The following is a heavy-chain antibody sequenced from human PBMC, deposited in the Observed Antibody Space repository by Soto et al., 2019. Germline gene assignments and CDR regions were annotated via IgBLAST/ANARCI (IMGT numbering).Heavy chain of an antibody. Sequence: GGSLRLSCAASGLTFSSYAMHWVRQAPGKGLEWVAVISYDGSNKYYADSVKGRFTISRDNSKNTLYLQMNSLRAEDTAVYYCASALGSYSAFDIWGQGTMVTVSS. D-gene: IGHD1-26*01. CDR3: ASALGSYSAFDI. CDR2: ISYDGSNK. J-gene: IGHJ3*02. CDR1: GLTFSSYA. V-gene: IGHV3-30-3*01.